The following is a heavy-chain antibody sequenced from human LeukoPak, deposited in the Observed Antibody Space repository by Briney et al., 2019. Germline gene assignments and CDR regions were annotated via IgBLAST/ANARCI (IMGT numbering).Heavy chain of an antibody. V-gene: IGHV1-69*05. CDR3: ARGPIQYCSGDSCYSPFYY. J-gene: IGHJ4*02. D-gene: IGHD2-15*01. CDR2: IIPIFGTP. CDR1: AGTFSNYA. Sequence: SVKVSCKASAGTFSNYAVSWVRQAPGQGLEWMGRIIPIFGTPNYAQKFQGRVTITTDESTSTAYMELSSLRSEDSAVYYCARGPIQYCSGDSCYSPFYYWVQGTLVTVSS.